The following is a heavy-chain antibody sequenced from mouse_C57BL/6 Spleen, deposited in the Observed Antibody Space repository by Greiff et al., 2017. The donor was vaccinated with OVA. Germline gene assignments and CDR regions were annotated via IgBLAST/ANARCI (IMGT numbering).Heavy chain of an antibody. J-gene: IGHJ4*01. D-gene: IGHD2-3*01. CDR2: IDPSDSYT. CDR3: ARSRVTNAMDY. CDR1: GYTFTSYW. Sequence: VKLQQPGAELVKPGASVTLSCKASGYTFTSYWMQWVKQRPGQGLEWIGEIDPSDSYTNYNQKFKGKATLTVDTASSTAYMQLSSLTSEDSAVYYCARSRVTNAMDYWGQGTSVTVSS. V-gene: IGHV1-50*01.